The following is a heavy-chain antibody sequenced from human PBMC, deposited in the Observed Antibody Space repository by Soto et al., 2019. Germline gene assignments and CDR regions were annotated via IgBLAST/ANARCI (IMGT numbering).Heavy chain of an antibody. D-gene: IGHD3-10*01. V-gene: IGHV3-23*01. CDR1: GFTFSSYS. CDR3: AKKVNSGSASQFFDY. J-gene: IGHJ4*02. Sequence: QTGGSLRLSCAASGFTFSSYSMSWVRQAPGKGLEWVSGFRSGGDDDTTYYADSVRGRFTISRDNSKNTLFLQMNSLRAEDTAIYYCAKKVNSGSASQFFDYWGQGTLVTVSS. CDR2: FRSGGDDDTT.